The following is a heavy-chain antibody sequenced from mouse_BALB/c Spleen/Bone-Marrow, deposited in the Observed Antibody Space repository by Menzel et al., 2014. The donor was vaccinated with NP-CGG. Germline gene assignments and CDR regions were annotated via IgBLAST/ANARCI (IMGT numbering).Heavy chain of an antibody. D-gene: IGHD2-4*01. J-gene: IGHJ3*01. CDR2: INVNGDTT. Sequence: EVMLVESGGGLVQPGGSLKLSCAASGFTFSNYGMSWVRQTPDKRLEMIATINVNGDTTYHPDSVKGRFTISRDNVKNTLYLQMSSLKSEDTAMYYCARGYDYSSWFAYWGQGTLVTDSA. V-gene: IGHV5-6-3*01. CDR1: GFTFSNYG. CDR3: ARGYDYSSWFAY.